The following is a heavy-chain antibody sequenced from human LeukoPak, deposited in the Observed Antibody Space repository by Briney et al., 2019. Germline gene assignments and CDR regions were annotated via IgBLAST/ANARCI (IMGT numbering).Heavy chain of an antibody. CDR2: ISGSGGST. J-gene: IGHJ3*02. CDR1: GVTFSSYA. Sequence: GGSLRLSCAASGVTFSSYAMSWVRQAQGQGLEWVSAISGSGGSTYYADSVKGRFTISRDNSKNTLYLQMNSLRAEDTAVYYCAKGVDLSDAFDIWGQGTMVTVSS. CDR3: AKGVDLSDAFDI. V-gene: IGHV3-23*01.